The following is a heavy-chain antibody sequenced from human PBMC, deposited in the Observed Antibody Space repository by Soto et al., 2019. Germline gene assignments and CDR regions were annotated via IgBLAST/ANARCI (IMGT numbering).Heavy chain of an antibody. D-gene: IGHD2-21*02. CDR3: ATCGGDCSSYYYYGMDV. CDR1: GFTFTSSA. J-gene: IGHJ6*02. V-gene: IGHV1-58*01. Sequence: SVKVSCKASGFTFTSSAVQWVRQARGQRLEWIGWIVVGSGNTNYAQKFQERVTITRDMSTSTAYMELSSLRSEDTAVYYCATCGGDCSSYYYYGMDVWGQGTTVTVSS. CDR2: IVVGSGNT.